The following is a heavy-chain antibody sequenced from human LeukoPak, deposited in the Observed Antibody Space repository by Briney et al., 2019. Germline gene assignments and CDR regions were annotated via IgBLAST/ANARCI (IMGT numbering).Heavy chain of an antibody. D-gene: IGHD6-13*01. Sequence: VASVKVSCKASGYTFTGYYMHWVRQAPGQGLEWMGWINPNSGGTNYAQKFQGRVTMTRDTSISTAYMELSRLRSDDTAVYYCARGKRSEAAAFDPWGQGTLVTVSS. V-gene: IGHV1-2*02. CDR2: INPNSGGT. CDR3: ARGKRSEAAAFDP. J-gene: IGHJ5*02. CDR1: GYTFTGYY.